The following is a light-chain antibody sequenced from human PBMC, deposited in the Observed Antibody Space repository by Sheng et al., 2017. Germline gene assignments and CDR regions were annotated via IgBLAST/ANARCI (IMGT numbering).Light chain of an antibody. V-gene: IGKV1-5*01. Sequence: DIQMTQSPSTLSTSVGDRVTITCRASQSISTWLAWYQQKPGKVPKLLIYGASSLQSGVPSRFSGSGSGTEFTLTISSLQPEDFATYYCQKYDNAPLTFGGGTKVEIK. J-gene: IGKJ4*01. CDR3: QKYDNAPLT. CDR1: QSISTW. CDR2: GAS.